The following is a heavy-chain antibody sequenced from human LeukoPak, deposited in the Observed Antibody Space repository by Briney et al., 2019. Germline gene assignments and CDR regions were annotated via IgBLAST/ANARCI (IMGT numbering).Heavy chain of an antibody. CDR2: IIPIFGTA. V-gene: IGHV1-69*01. CDR1: GGTFSSYA. CDR3: ARVIVHSYGLSYFDY. D-gene: IGHD5-18*01. Sequence: ASVKVSCKASGGTFSSYAISWVRQAPGQGLEWMGGIIPIFGTANYAQKFQGRVTITADESTSTAYMELSSLRSEDTAVYYCARVIVHSYGLSYFDYWGQGTLVTASS. J-gene: IGHJ4*02.